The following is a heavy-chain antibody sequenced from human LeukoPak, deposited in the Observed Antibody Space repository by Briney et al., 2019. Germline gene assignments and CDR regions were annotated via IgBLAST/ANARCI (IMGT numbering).Heavy chain of an antibody. CDR3: ARADITIFGVVTHAFDI. CDR2: VNTDGSST. Sequence: GGSLRLSCAASGFTFSHYWMHWVRQAPGKGLMWVSRVNTDGSSTNYVDSVKGRFTISRDNAKNTLYLQMNSLRAEDTAVYYCARADITIFGVVTHAFDIWGQGTMVTVSS. V-gene: IGHV3-74*01. J-gene: IGHJ3*02. D-gene: IGHD3-3*01. CDR1: GFTFSHYW.